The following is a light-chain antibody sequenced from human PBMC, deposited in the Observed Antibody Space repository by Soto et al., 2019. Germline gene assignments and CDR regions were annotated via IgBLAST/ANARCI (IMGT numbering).Light chain of an antibody. Sequence: DIQMTQSPSSLSASVGDRVTITCRASQGIDNYLAWYQQKPGKAPKLLIYASSFLQSGVPSRFSGSGSGTDVTLTISSLHPEDVASYYCQQYNGAPWTFGQGPRWKSN. CDR2: ASS. CDR1: QGIDNY. J-gene: IGKJ1*01. CDR3: QQYNGAPWT. V-gene: IGKV1-27*01.